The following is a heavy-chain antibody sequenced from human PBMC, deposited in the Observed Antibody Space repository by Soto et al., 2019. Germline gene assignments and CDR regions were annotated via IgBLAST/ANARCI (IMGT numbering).Heavy chain of an antibody. D-gene: IGHD3-10*01. CDR1: GGSISSSNW. CDR3: ARDRGLGFGEFDY. CDR2: IYHSGST. J-gene: IGHJ4*02. V-gene: IGHV4-4*02. Sequence: SETLSLTCAVSGGSISSSNWWSWVRQPPGKGLEWIGEIYHSGSTNYNPSLKSRVTISVDKSKNQFSLKLSSVTAADTAVYYCARDRGLGFGEFDYWGQGTLVTVSS.